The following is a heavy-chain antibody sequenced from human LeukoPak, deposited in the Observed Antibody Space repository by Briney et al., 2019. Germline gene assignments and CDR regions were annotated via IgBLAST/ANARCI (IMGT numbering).Heavy chain of an antibody. J-gene: IGHJ2*01. CDR1: GGSISSYY. V-gene: IGHV4-59*01. CDR3: GRRTYYDTLTGYTYWYFDL. Sequence: SETLSLTCTVSGGSISSYYWSWIRQPPGKRLEWIGYTSYSGSTDYNPSLKSRVTMSVDTSKNQFSLKLSSVTAADTAVYYCGRRTYYDTLTGYTYWYFDLWGRGTLVTVSS. CDR2: TSYSGST. D-gene: IGHD3-9*01.